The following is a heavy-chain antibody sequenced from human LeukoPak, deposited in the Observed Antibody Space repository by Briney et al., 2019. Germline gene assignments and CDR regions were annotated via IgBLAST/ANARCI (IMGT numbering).Heavy chain of an antibody. Sequence: GGSLRLSCAASGFTFSSYAMSWVRQAPGKGLEWVSAISGSGGSTYYADSVKGRFTISRDNAKNSVYLQMNSLRAEDTAVYYCAREGVVASTDDAFDIWGQGTMVTVSS. CDR2: ISGSGGST. CDR3: AREGVVASTDDAFDI. CDR1: GFTFSSYA. V-gene: IGHV3-23*01. D-gene: IGHD2-15*01. J-gene: IGHJ3*02.